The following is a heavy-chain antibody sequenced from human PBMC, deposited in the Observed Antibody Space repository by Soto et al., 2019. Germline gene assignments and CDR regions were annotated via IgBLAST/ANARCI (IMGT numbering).Heavy chain of an antibody. J-gene: IGHJ6*02. CDR2: IYYGEST. V-gene: IGHV4-59*01. CDR1: AGSISSYY. Sequence: SETLSLTCTVSAGSISSYYFSWIRQPPGKGLERIGYIYYGESTNYNPSLKSRVRISVDTSKKQFSLRLSSVTAADTAVYYCARGRGYCSDTSCYGYYYGMDVWGQGTTVTVSS. CDR3: ARGRGYCSDTSCYGYYYGMDV. D-gene: IGHD2-2*01.